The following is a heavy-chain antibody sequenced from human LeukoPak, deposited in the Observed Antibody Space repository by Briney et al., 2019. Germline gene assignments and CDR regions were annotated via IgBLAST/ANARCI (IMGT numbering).Heavy chain of an antibody. CDR3: ARVSGYRRYYLDY. Sequence: PSETLSLTCTVSGGSISSYYWSWIRQPPGKGLEWIGYIYYSGSTNYNPSLKSRVTISVDTSKNQFSLKLSSVTAADTAVYYCARVSGYRRYYLDYWGQGTLVTVSS. D-gene: IGHD3-3*01. J-gene: IGHJ4*02. CDR2: IYYSGST. V-gene: IGHV4-59*01. CDR1: GGSISSYY.